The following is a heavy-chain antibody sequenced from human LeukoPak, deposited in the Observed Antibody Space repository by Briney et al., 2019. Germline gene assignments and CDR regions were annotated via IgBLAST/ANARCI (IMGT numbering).Heavy chain of an antibody. V-gene: IGHV4-59*01. CDR2: IYYTGST. CDR1: GGSLSSYY. D-gene: IGHD5-12*01. J-gene: IGHJ6*03. Sequence: SETLSLTCTIPGGSLSSYYWSWIRQPPGKGREWIGYIYYTGSTNHTPSLKSRVTISVDTSKNQFCLKLSSVTAADTAVYYCARVVYSGYDFRGAMDVWGKGTTVTVSS. CDR3: ARVVYSGYDFRGAMDV.